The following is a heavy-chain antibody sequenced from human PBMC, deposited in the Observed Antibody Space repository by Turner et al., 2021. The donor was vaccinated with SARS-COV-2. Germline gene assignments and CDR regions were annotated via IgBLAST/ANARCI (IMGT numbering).Heavy chain of an antibody. CDR1: GYTLTELS. D-gene: IGHD2-2*01. J-gene: IGHJ5*02. V-gene: IGHV1-24*01. CDR3: ATGYQLRVNWFDP. Sequence: QVQLGQSGAEVKKPGASVKVPCRISGYTLTELSMYWVRQAPGKGLEWMGGFDPEDGETIYAPNFQGRVTMTEDTSTDTAYMELSSLRSEDTAVYFCATGYQLRVNWFDPWGQGTLVTVSS. CDR2: FDPEDGET.